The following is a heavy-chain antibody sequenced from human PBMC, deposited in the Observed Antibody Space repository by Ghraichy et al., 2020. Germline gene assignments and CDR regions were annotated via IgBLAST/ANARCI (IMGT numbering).Heavy chain of an antibody. CDR3: ARLSSLGTNFDAFDI. J-gene: IGHJ3*02. D-gene: IGHD4/OR15-4a*01. V-gene: IGHV4-34*01. CDR1: GGSFSGYY. Sequence: YAVYGGSFSGYYWSWIRQPPGKGLEWIGEINHSGSTNYNPSLKSRVTISVDTSKNQFSLKLSSVIAADTAVYYCARLSSLGTNFDAFDIWDQGTMVTVSS. CDR2: INHSGST.